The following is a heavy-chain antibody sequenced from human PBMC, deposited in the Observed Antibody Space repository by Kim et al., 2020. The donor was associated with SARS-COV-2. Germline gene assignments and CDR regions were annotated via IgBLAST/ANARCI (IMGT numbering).Heavy chain of an antibody. D-gene: IGHD3-10*01. CDR3: AREELLWFGEPNTSIDY. V-gene: IGHV3-74*01. Sequence: VKGRFTISRDNAKNTLYLQMNSLRAEDTAVYYCAREELLWFGEPNTSIDYWGQGTLVTVSS. J-gene: IGHJ4*02.